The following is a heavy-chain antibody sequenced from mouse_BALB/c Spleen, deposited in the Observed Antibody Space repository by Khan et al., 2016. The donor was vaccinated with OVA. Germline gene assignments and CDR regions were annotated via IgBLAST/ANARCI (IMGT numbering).Heavy chain of an antibody. D-gene: IGHD1-1*02. Sequence: QVTLKESGAELARPGASVKLSCKASGYIFTDYNINWMRQRTGQGLEWIGEIYPGSDNTYYNERFKGTAKLTVDKSSSTAYMHLSSLPSEDSAVYFVTREWSACFPYWGQGTLVTVSA. CDR1: GYIFTDYN. J-gene: IGHJ3*01. V-gene: IGHV1-77*01. CDR2: IYPGSDNT. CDR3: TREWSACFPY.